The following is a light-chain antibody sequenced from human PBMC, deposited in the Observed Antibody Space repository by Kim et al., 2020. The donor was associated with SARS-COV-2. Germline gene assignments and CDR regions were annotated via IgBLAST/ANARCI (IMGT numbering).Light chain of an antibody. Sequence: SPGQTARITCSGDALPKQYAYWYQQKPGQAPVMVMCNDTERPSEIPWRYSGSSSGTVVTLTISGVQAEDEADYYCQSADSSGSYWVIGGGTKLTVL. CDR1: ALPKQY. V-gene: IGLV3-25*03. CDR2: NDT. CDR3: QSADSSGSYWV. J-gene: IGLJ3*02.